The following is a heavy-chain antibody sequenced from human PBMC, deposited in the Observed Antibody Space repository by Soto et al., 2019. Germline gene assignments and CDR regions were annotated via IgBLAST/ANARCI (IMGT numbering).Heavy chain of an antibody. V-gene: IGHV1-69*01. D-gene: IGHD3-22*01. CDR3: PSPSSGYYLFDY. J-gene: IGHJ4*02. CDR2: IIPIFGTA. Sequence: QVQLVQSGAEVKKPGSSVKVSCKASGGTFSSYAISWERQAPGQGIEWMGGIIPIFGTANYAQKFQGRVMITADESTSTAYMELSCLSSDDTAVYYCPSPSSGYYLFDYWGQGTLVTVSS. CDR1: GGTFSSYA.